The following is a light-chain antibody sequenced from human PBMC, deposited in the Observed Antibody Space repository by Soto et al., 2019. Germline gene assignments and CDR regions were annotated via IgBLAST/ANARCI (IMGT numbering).Light chain of an antibody. Sequence: EVVMTQSPATLSVSPGERATLSCRTSQSVGGFLAWYQQKPGQAPRLLIYGASTRATGVPDRFSGSGSGTECTLTITSLQSEDFAVYYCQQYNQWPPWTFGQGTKVE. J-gene: IGKJ1*01. CDR3: QQYNQWPPWT. CDR1: QSVGGF. V-gene: IGKV3-15*01. CDR2: GAS.